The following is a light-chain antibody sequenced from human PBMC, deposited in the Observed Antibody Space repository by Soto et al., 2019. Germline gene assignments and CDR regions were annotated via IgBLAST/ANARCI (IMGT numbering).Light chain of an antibody. Sequence: LTQPASVSGSPGQSITISCTGTSSDVGSYNLVSWYQQHPGKAPKLMIYEGSKRPSGVSNRFSGSKSGNTASLTISGLQAEDEADYYCCSYAGSSTLYVFGTGTKVTVL. CDR2: EGS. J-gene: IGLJ1*01. CDR1: SSDVGSYNL. V-gene: IGLV2-23*01. CDR3: CSYAGSSTLYV.